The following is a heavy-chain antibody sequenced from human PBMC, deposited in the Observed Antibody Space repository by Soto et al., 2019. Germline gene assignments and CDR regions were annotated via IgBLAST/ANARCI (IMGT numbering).Heavy chain of an antibody. CDR3: AKDAIGLGDYVLYS. D-gene: IGHD4-17*01. J-gene: IGHJ4*02. CDR2: IGASGGTT. V-gene: IGHV3-23*01. Sequence: DVQLLESGGGLVQPGGSLRLSCVASGFTFSSYAMCWVRQAPGKGLEWVSTIGASGGTTYYADSVRGRVTISRDNSKITLFLQMNSLTTGDTAIYFCAKDAIGLGDYVLYSWGQGTLVTVSS. CDR1: GFTFSSYA.